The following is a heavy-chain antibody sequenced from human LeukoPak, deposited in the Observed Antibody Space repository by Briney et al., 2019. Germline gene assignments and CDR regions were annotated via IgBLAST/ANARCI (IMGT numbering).Heavy chain of an antibody. CDR1: GFTFSDYY. D-gene: IGHD3-3*01. Sequence: KAGGSLRLSCAASGFTFSDYYMSWIRQAPGKGLEWVSYISSSGSTIYYADSVKGRFTISRDNAKNSLYLQMNSLRAEDTAVYYCAREYYDFWSGYCTEGYWGQGTLVTVSS. V-gene: IGHV3-11*01. CDR3: AREYYDFWSGYCTEGY. J-gene: IGHJ4*02. CDR2: ISSSGSTI.